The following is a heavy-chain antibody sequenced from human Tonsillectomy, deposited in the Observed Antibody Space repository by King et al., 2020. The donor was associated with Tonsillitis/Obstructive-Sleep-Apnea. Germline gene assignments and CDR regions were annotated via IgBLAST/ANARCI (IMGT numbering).Heavy chain of an antibody. Sequence: VQLVESGGGLVKPGGSLRLSCAASGFTFSNAWMSWVRQAPGKGPEWVGRIKSKSKGETTDYTAPVRGGFTISRDDSKNTLFLQMNSLKTEDTAGYYCATDWGSGTYYVRAFDVWGLGTMVTVSS. D-gene: IGHD1-26*01. CDR1: GFTFSNAW. V-gene: IGHV3-15*01. J-gene: IGHJ3*01. CDR2: IKSKSKGETT. CDR3: ATDWGSGTYYVRAFDV.